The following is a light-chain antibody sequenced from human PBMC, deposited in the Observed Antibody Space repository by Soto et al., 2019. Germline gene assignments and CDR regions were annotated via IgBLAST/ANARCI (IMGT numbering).Light chain of an antibody. V-gene: IGLV2-14*01. CDR3: SAYKSSSTLYV. CDR2: DFS. CDR1: ISDVVVYKY. Sequence: QSALTQPASVSGSPGQSITISFTVTISDVVVYKYVSFYQQHPFKAAKLMIYDFSNLRSGFSNRFSVSNSGNTASMTISGLXSEDEADYYGSAYKSSSTLYVFGTGTKATVL. J-gene: IGLJ1*01.